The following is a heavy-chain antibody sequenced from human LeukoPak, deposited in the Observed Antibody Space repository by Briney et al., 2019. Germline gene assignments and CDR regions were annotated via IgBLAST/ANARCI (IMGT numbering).Heavy chain of an antibody. V-gene: IGHV4-30-4*01. D-gene: IGHD3-10*01. CDR3: ARGAYYYGSGSYRY. J-gene: IGHJ4*02. Sequence: SETLSLTCTVSGGSISSGDYYWSWIRQPPGKGLEWIGYIYYSGSTYYNPSLKSRVTISVDTSKNQFSLKLSSVTAADTAVYYCARGAYYYGSGSYRYWGQGTLVTVSS. CDR1: GGSISSGDYY. CDR2: IYYSGST.